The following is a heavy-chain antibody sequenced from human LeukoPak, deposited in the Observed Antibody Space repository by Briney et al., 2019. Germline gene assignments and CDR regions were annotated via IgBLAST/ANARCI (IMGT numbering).Heavy chain of an antibody. Sequence: SVKVSCKASGGTFSSYAISWVRQAPGQGLEWMGGIIPIFGTANYAQKFQGRVTITADESTSTAYMELSSLRSEDTAVYYCARTISGWYYFDYWGQGTLVTVSS. V-gene: IGHV1-69*01. CDR2: IIPIFGTA. D-gene: IGHD6-13*01. CDR3: ARTISGWYYFDY. CDR1: GGTFSSYA. J-gene: IGHJ4*02.